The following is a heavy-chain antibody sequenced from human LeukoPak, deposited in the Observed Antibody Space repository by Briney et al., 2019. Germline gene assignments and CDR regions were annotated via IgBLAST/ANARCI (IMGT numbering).Heavy chain of an antibody. Sequence: ASVKVSCKASGDTFSSHSISWVRQAPGQGLEWMGRINPNSGGTNYAQKFQGRVTMTRDTSISTAYMELSRLRSDDTAVYYCAKPNVLLWFGQEDAFDIWGQGTMVTVSS. J-gene: IGHJ3*02. CDR3: AKPNVLLWFGQEDAFDI. CDR1: GDTFSSHS. V-gene: IGHV1-2*06. CDR2: INPNSGGT. D-gene: IGHD3-10*01.